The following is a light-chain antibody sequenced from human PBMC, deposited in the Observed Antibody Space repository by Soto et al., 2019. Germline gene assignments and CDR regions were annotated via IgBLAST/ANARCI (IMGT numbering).Light chain of an antibody. CDR2: DVS. Sequence: QSALTQPASVSGSPGRSIAISCTGPSSDVGGYDYVSWYQQHPGKAPKLMIYDVSNRPSGVSNRFSGSKSDNTASLTISGLQAEDEADYYCSSYTSSSTYVFGTGTKVTVL. J-gene: IGLJ1*01. V-gene: IGLV2-14*01. CDR1: SSDVGGYDY. CDR3: SSYTSSSTYV.